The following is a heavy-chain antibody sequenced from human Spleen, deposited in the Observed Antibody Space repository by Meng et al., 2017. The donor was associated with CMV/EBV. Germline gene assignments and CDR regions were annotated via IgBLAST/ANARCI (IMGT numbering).Heavy chain of an antibody. D-gene: IGHD6-19*01. CDR3: ARAVAGRQVDY. J-gene: IGHJ4*02. CDR2: IYSGGST. Sequence: GGSLRLSCVASGFTFTTYSMNWVRQAPGKGLEWVSVIYSGGSTYYADSVKGRFTISRDNSKNTLYLQMNSLRAEDTAVYYCARAVAGRQVDYWGQGTLVTVSS. CDR1: GFTFTTYS. V-gene: IGHV3-66*02.